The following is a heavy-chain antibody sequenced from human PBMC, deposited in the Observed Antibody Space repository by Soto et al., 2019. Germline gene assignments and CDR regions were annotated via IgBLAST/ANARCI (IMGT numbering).Heavy chain of an antibody. CDR3: ARQTLQPYYYYYGMDV. V-gene: IGHV1-69*13. J-gene: IGHJ6*02. Sequence: ASVKVSCKASGGTFSSYAISWVRQAPGQGLEWMGGIIPIFGTANYAQKFQGRVTITADESTSTAYMELSSLRSEDTAVYYCARQTLQPYYYYYGMDVWGQGTTVTVSS. CDR2: IIPIFGTA. D-gene: IGHD2-15*01. CDR1: GGTFSSYA.